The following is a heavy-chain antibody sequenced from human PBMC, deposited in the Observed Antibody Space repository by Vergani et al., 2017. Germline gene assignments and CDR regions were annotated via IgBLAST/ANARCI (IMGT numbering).Heavy chain of an antibody. V-gene: IGHV3-23*01. D-gene: IGHD1-26*01. J-gene: IGHJ4*02. CDR3: VKDAGSYENFFDS. CDR1: GFTFSTYA. CDR2: LTGGGGST. Sequence: EVQLLESGGSLKQPGGSVRLSCAASGFTFSTYAMHWVRQAPGKGREWVSALTGGGGSTYYADSFKGRFIISIENSRDILYLQRNSLRPEDTATYYCVKDAGSYENFFDSWGQGTLVTVSS.